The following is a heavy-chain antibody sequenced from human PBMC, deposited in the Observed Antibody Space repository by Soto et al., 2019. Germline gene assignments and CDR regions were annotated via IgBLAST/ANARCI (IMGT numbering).Heavy chain of an antibody. D-gene: IGHD5-12*01. V-gene: IGHV4-59*08. CDR2: IHNNGES. CDR3: ARQPPATAAFDI. J-gene: IGHJ3*02. CDR1: GGSISYSY. Sequence: QVQLQESGPGLVKPSETLSLTCTVSGGSISYSYWSWTRQSPGEGLEWIGYIHNNGESNYNPSLKSRVTMSLHTSKNQVSLNLTSVTAADTAVYYCARQPPATAAFDIWGQGTMVTVSS.